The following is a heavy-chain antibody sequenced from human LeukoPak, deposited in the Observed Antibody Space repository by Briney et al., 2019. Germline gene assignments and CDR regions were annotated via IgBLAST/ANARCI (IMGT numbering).Heavy chain of an antibody. CDR3: AARGGGSSSSWVFGLDV. CDR2: ISYDGSNK. CDR1: GFTFSSYG. V-gene: IGHV3-30*03. D-gene: IGHD6-6*01. Sequence: GGSLRLSCAASGFTFSSYGMHWVRQAPGKGLEWVAVISYDGSNKYYADSVKGRLTISRHDSKNMLYLQMNSLRPDDTAIYYCAARGGGSSSSWVFGLDVWGQGITVTVSS. J-gene: IGHJ6*02.